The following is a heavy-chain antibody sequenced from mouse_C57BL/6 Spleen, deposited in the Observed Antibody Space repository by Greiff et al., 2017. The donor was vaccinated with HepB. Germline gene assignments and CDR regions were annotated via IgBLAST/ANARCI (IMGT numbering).Heavy chain of an antibody. CDR1: GYTFTDYY. Sequence: EVQLQQSGPELVKPGASVKISCKASGYTFTDYYMNWVKQSHGKSLEWIGDINPNNGGTSYNQKFKGKATLTVDKSSSTAYMELRSLTSEDSAVYYCARGTHSSGYGFAYWGQGTLVTVSA. J-gene: IGHJ3*01. CDR2: INPNNGGT. D-gene: IGHD3-2*02. CDR3: ARGTHSSGYGFAY. V-gene: IGHV1-26*01.